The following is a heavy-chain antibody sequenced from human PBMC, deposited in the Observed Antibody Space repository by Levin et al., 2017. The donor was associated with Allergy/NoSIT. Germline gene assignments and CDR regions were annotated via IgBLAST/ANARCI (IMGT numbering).Heavy chain of an antibody. V-gene: IGHV3-74*01. CDR2: INSDGSDT. J-gene: IGHJ4*02. CDR1: GLTLSGYW. CDR3: ARVFDGDYGYDY. Sequence: AGGSLRLSCAASGLTLSGYWMHWVRQAPGKGMVWASRINSDGSDTRYADSVKGRFTISRDNAKNTLSLQMNSLRVEDTAVYYCARVFDGDYGYDYWGQGTLVTVSS. D-gene: IGHD4-17*01.